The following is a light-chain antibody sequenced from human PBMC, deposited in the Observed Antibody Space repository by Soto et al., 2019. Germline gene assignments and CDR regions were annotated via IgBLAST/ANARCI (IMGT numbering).Light chain of an antibody. Sequence: IVLKQSPGTLSLSPGESATLSCRARKIVSSTYLDWFQQKAGQAPRLLIYGASTRATGIPDRFIGSGSGTNFTLTISGREHEDVLAYYCQQYGVTPPITFGGGTKVEI. CDR3: QQYGVTPPIT. V-gene: IGKV3-20*01. CDR1: KIVSSTY. J-gene: IGKJ4*01. CDR2: GAS.